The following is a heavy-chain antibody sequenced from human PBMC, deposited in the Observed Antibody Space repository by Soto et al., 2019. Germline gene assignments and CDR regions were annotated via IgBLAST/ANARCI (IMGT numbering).Heavy chain of an antibody. CDR3: AGEDDITGHYGWFDP. V-gene: IGHV1-69*01. D-gene: IGHD3-22*01. CDR1: GTTYDSFT. J-gene: IGHJ5*02. Sequence: QVLLVQSGAEVKNPGSSVKVSCKPSGTTYDSFTFNWVRQAPGQGLEWMGGFVPMFGSASIAQRFQGRVRITADASTGTGYLELSDLRSEDTAIYYCAGEDDITGHYGWFDPWGPGTLVTVSS. CDR2: FVPMFGSA.